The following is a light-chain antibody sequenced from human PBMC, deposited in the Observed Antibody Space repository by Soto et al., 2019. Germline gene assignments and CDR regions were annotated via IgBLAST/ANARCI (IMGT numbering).Light chain of an antibody. J-gene: IGKJ1*01. V-gene: IGKV1-39*01. CDR1: RTINTY. Sequence: RMTQSPSSLSASFGDTITIACRASRTINTYLNWFQQKPGEPPRLLIYGASTLHDGVPSRFSGSGSGTDFTLTISSLQPEDFATYYCQQSYSTPRTFGQGTKVDI. CDR2: GAS. CDR3: QQSYSTPRT.